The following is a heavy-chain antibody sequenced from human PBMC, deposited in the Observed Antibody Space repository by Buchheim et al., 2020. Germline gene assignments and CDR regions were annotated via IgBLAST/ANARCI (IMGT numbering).Heavy chain of an antibody. J-gene: IGHJ6*02. Sequence: QVQLQQWGAGLLKPSETLSLTCAVYGGSFSGYYWSWIRQPPGKGLEWIGEINHSGSTNYNPSLKSRVTISVDTSKNQFSLKLSSVTAADTAVYYCARWIQLWSPANYYYYGMDVWGQGTT. CDR3: ARWIQLWSPANYYYYGMDV. V-gene: IGHV4-34*01. CDR1: GGSFSGYY. D-gene: IGHD5-18*01. CDR2: INHSGST.